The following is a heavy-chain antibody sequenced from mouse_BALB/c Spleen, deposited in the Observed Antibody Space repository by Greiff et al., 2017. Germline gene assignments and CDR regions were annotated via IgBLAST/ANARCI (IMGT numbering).Heavy chain of an antibody. CDR1: GFTFSSYG. D-gene: IGHD1-1*01. J-gene: IGHJ4*01. CDR3: ARLYYGSSSAMDY. CDR2: ISSGGSYT. V-gene: IGHV5-6*01. Sequence: EVQRVESGGDLVKPGGSLKLSCAASGFTFSSYGMSWVRQTPDKRLEWVATISSGGSYTYYPDSVKGRFTISRDNAKNTLYLQMSSLKSEDTAMYYCARLYYGSSSAMDYWGQGTSVTVSS.